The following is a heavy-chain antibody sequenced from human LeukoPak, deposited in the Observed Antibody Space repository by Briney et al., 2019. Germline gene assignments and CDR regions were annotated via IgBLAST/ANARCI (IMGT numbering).Heavy chain of an antibody. CDR2: ISWNSYSI. CDR3: AKDYSSRWCGTYYYYYGMDV. V-gene: IGHV3-9*01. J-gene: IGHJ6*02. CDR1: GFTFDDYA. Sequence: SGGSLRPSCAASGFTFDDYAMHWVRQAPGKGLEWVSGISWNSYSIGYADSVRGRFTISRDNAKNSLYLQMNSLRPEDTALYYCAKDYSSRWCGTYYYYYGMDVWGQGTTVTVSS. D-gene: IGHD6-13*01.